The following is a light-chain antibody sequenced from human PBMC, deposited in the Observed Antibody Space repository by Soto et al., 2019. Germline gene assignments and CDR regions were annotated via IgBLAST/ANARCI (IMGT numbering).Light chain of an antibody. V-gene: IGKV3-15*01. CDR1: QTISTN. CDR3: QQYYKWPRT. Sequence: EVLMTQSPVTLFVSPGETVTLSCRASQTISTNLAWYQHRPGQPPRLLIYGASTRATGIPATFSGSGSGTDFSLIISSLQSEDVAIYYCQQYYKWPRTFGPGTKGEIK. CDR2: GAS. J-gene: IGKJ1*01.